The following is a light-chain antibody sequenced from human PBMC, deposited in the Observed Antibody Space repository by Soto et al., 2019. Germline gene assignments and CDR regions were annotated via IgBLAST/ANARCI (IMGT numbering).Light chain of an antibody. Sequence: QSALTQPASVSGSPGQSITISCTGTNSDVGGYNYVSWYQRHPGKAPKLVIYGVSYRPSGVSNRFSGSKSGNTASLTISGLQAEDEADYYCSSYTTRNSWVFGGGTQLTVL. J-gene: IGLJ3*02. CDR1: NSDVGGYNY. CDR3: SSYTTRNSWV. V-gene: IGLV2-14*01. CDR2: GVS.